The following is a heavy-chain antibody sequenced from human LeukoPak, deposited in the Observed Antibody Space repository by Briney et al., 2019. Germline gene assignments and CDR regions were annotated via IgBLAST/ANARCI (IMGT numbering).Heavy chain of an antibody. V-gene: IGHV1-18*01. D-gene: IGHD1-26*01. J-gene: IGHJ6*03. Sequence: GASVKVSCKAAGYTFTSYGISWERQAPGQGLEWMGWISAYNGNTNYAQKLQGRVTMTTDTSTSTAYMELRSLRSDGTAVYYCARDSGSYSGDYYYYMDVWGKGTTVTVSS. CDR3: ARDSGSYSGDYYYYMDV. CDR1: GYTFTSYG. CDR2: ISAYNGNT.